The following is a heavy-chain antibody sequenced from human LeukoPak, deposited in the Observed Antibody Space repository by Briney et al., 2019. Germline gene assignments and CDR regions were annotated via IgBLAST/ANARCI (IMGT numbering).Heavy chain of an antibody. Sequence: PPGKGXXXIGYIYYSGITNYNPSLKSRVTISVDTSKNQFSLKLSSVTAADTAVYYCARDLEWHDAFDIWGQGTMVTVSS. CDR3: ARDLEWHDAFDI. CDR2: IYYSGIT. V-gene: IGHV4-59*01. D-gene: IGHD3-3*01. J-gene: IGHJ3*02.